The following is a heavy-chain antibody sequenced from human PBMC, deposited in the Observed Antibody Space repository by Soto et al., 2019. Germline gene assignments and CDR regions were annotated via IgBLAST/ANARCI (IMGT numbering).Heavy chain of an antibody. D-gene: IGHD6-13*01. CDR1: GFTFSSYA. J-gene: IGHJ4*02. CDR2: ISYDGSNK. Sequence: GGSLRLSCAASGFTFSSYAMHWVRQAPGKGLEWVAVISYDGSNKYYADSVKGRFTISRDNSKNTLYLQMNSLRAEDTAVYYCARDHGAAETGTRLFDYWGQGTLVTVSS. V-gene: IGHV3-30-3*01. CDR3: ARDHGAAETGTRLFDY.